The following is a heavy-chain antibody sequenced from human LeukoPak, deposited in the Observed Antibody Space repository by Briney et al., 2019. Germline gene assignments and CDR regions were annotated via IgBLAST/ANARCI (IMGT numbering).Heavy chain of an antibody. CDR1: GFTFSSYS. CDR2: ISNTGSTI. Sequence: GGSLRLSCAASGFTFSSYSMNWVRQAPGKELEWVSYISNTGSTIYYADSVRGRFTISRDNAKNSLYLQMNSLRAEDTAVYYCARGPYSSSNYFDYWGQGTLVTVSS. CDR3: ARGPYSSSNYFDY. J-gene: IGHJ4*02. D-gene: IGHD6-6*01. V-gene: IGHV3-48*01.